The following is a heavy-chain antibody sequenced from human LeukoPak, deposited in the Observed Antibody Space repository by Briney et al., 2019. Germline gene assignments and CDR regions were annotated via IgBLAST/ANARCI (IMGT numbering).Heavy chain of an antibody. CDR3: ASRYSYGYVTRDDY. CDR2: ISSSSSYI. Sequence: PGGSLRPSCAASGFTFSSYSMNWVRQAPGKGLEWVSSISSSSSYIYYADSVKGRFTISRDNAKNSLYLQMNSLRAEDTAVYYCASRYSYGYVTRDDYWGQGTLVTVSS. CDR1: GFTFSSYS. V-gene: IGHV3-21*01. J-gene: IGHJ4*02. D-gene: IGHD5-18*01.